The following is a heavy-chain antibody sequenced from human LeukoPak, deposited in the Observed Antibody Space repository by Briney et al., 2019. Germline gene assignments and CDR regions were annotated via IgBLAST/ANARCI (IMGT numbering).Heavy chain of an antibody. CDR1: GYTFTSYD. CDR2: MNPNSGNT. Sequence: ASVKVSCKASGYTFTSYDINWVRQATGQGLEWMGWMNPNSGNTGYARKFQGRVTITRNTSISTAHMELSSLRSEDTAVYYCARGTKDDKLRPIGVWGSYYFDYWGQGTLVTVSS. J-gene: IGHJ4*02. CDR3: ARGTKDDKLRPIGVWGSYYFDY. V-gene: IGHV1-8*03. D-gene: IGHD2-21*01.